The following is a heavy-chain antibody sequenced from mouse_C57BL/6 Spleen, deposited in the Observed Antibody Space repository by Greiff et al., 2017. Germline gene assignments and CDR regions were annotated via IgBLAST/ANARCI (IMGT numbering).Heavy chain of an antibody. D-gene: IGHD4-1*01. CDR3: ARLGRAY. V-gene: IGHV5-17*01. CDR2: ISSGSSTS. Sequence: EVKVEESGGGLVKPGGSLKLSCAASGFTFSDYGMHWVRQAPEKGLEWVAYISSGSSTSYYADTVKGRFTISRDNAKNTLFLQMTSLRSEDTAMYYCARLGRAYWGQGTLVTVSA. J-gene: IGHJ3*01. CDR1: GFTFSDYG.